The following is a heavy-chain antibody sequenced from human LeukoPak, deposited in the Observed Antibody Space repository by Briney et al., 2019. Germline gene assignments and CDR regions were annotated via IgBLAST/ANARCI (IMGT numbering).Heavy chain of an antibody. V-gene: IGHV3-21*01. CDR2: IGPTGTDR. CDR1: GFTFSSCG. D-gene: IGHD1-14*01. Sequence: GGSLRLSCAASGFTFSSCGFNWVRQTPGKGLEWVSSIGPTGTDRYYADSVRGRFTISRDNAKNSMYLQMDSLRDEDTAVYYCATETIGRHYDYWGQGTLLTVSS. CDR3: ATETIGRHYDY. J-gene: IGHJ4*02.